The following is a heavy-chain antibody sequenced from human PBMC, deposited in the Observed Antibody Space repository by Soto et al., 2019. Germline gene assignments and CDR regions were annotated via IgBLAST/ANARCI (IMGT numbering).Heavy chain of an antibody. CDR1: GDSVSSNRVA. CDR3: ARDGGRAPRCMDV. D-gene: IGHD3-16*01. Sequence: QVQLQQSGPGLLKPSQTLSLTCAISGDSVSSNRVAWNWIRQSPSRGLEWLGRIYYRSKWYNDSALSVRSRLTINPDTSKNQFSLQLNSVTPEDTAVYYCARDGGRAPRCMDVWGQGTAVTVSS. J-gene: IGHJ6*01. CDR2: IYYRSKWYN. V-gene: IGHV6-1*01.